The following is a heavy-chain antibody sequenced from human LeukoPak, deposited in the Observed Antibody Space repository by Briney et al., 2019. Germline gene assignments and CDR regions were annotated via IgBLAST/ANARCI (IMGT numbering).Heavy chain of an antibody. CDR1: GYTFTDYY. J-gene: IGHJ4*02. CDR2: INPDTGGT. Sequence: ASVKVSCKASGYTFTDYYKHWVRQAPGQGLEWMGWINPDTGGTNYAQKFQGRVTMTRDTSISTAYMELSRLRSDDTAVYYCARPRGSYSFDDWGQGTLVTVSS. CDR3: ARPRGSYSFDD. D-gene: IGHD1-26*01. V-gene: IGHV1-2*02.